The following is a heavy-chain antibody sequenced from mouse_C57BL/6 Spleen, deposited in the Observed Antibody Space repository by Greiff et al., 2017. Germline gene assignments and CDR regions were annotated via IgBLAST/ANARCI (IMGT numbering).Heavy chain of an antibody. CDR3: ARRRYGSSYWYFDV. J-gene: IGHJ1*03. V-gene: IGHV14-2*01. Sequence: VQLQQSGAELVKPGASVKLSCTASGFNIKDYYMHWVKQRTEQGLAWIGRIDPEDGETKYAPKFQGKATITADTSSNTAYLQLSSLTSEDTAIYYCARRRYGSSYWYFDVWGTGTTVTVSS. CDR2: IDPEDGET. CDR1: GFNIKDYY. D-gene: IGHD1-1*01.